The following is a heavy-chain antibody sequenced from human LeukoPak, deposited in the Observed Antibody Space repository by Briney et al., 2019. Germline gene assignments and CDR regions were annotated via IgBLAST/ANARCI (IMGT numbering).Heavy chain of an antibody. CDR3: ARDRWNHSSGWYSGPYFDY. CDR1: GFTFSDYY. V-gene: IGHV3-11*04. J-gene: IGHJ4*02. Sequence: GGSLRLSCAASGFTFSDYYMSWIRQAPGKGLEWVSYISSSGSTIYYADSVKGRFTISRDNAKNSLYLQMNSLRAEDTAVYYCARDRWNHSSGWYSGPYFDYWGQGTLVTVSS. CDR2: ISSSGSTI. D-gene: IGHD6-19*01.